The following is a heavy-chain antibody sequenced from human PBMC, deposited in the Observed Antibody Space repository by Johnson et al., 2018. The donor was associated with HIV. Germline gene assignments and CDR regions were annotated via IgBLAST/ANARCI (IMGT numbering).Heavy chain of an antibody. CDR3: ASADVFDI. J-gene: IGHJ3*02. V-gene: IGHV3-53*01. CDR1: GFSVSSNY. CDR2: SGSGTST. Sequence: VQLVESGGGLIQSGGSLRLSCAASGFSVSSNYMSWVRQAPGKGLEWVSGISGSGTSTYYADSVKGRFTISRDNAKNSLYLQMNSLRVEDTALYYCASADVFDIWGQGTVVTVSS.